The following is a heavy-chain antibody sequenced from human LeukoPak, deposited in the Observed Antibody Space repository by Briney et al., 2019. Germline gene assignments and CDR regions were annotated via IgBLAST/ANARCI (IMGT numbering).Heavy chain of an antibody. Sequence: GGSLRLSCAASGFTLSDYEMNWVRQAPGKGLEWVSYISSSGITIYNADSVRGRFTVSRDNAKNSLYLQMNSLRDEDTAVYYCAREDYYGLGSPGVDYWGQGTLVTVSS. D-gene: IGHD3-10*01. CDR3: AREDYYGLGSPGVDY. V-gene: IGHV3-48*03. CDR2: ISSSGITI. J-gene: IGHJ4*02. CDR1: GFTLSDYE.